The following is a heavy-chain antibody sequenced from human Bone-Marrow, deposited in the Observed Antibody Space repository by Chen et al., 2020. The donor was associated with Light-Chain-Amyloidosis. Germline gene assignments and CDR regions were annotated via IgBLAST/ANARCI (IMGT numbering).Heavy chain of an antibody. Sequence: EMHLVASGGGLVQPGGSLRVSCAASGFSFSKSWMNWVRQVPLKGLELVSNINQDGSNERYVEFVKGLFTISRDNAKNSLYLQMNSLRAEDTAVYYCASWLEITSHYWGQGILVTVSS. D-gene: IGHD6-19*01. CDR2: INQDGSNE. CDR1: GFSFSKSW. J-gene: IGHJ4*02. V-gene: IGHV3-7*01. CDR3: ASWLEITSHY.